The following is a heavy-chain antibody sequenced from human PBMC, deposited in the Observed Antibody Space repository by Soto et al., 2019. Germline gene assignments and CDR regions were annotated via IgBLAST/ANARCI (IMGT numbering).Heavy chain of an antibody. J-gene: IGHJ4*02. CDR1: GVTLSKFD. CDR2: IGIPGDT. D-gene: IGHD2-15*01. V-gene: IGHV3-13*04. CDR3: ARGQEVGAHFFDS. Sequence: LRLSCEAYGVTLSKFDMHWVRQPTGKGMEWVSTIGIPGDTYYAVSVKGRFTISRDNAKNSLSLQMNSLRAGDTALYFCARGQEVGAHFFDSCGQGTPVTV.